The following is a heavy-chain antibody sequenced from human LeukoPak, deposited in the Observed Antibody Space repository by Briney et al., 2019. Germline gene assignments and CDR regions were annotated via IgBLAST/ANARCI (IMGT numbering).Heavy chain of an antibody. CDR3: ARGRAGIAAAGNYYYYYMDV. J-gene: IGHJ6*03. CDR2: IKQDGSEK. CDR1: GFTFSSYG. Sequence: GGSLRLSCAASGFTFSSYGMSWVRQAPGKGLEWVANIKQDGSEKYYVDSVKGRFTISRDNAKNSLYLQMNSLRAEDTAVYYCARGRAGIAAAGNYYYYYMDVWGKGTTVTVSS. D-gene: IGHD6-13*01. V-gene: IGHV3-7*01.